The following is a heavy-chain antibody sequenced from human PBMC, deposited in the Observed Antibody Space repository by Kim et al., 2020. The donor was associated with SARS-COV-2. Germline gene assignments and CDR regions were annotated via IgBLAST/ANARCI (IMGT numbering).Heavy chain of an antibody. Sequence: GGSLRLSCAASGFTFSDYYMSWVRQTPGAGLEWLSFISTQSSFPNYADSVKGRFTISRDNSKNSLYLHMTGLRPGDTATYYCAGGSSNAYWYFLLWGPGTLLTVSS. D-gene: IGHD2-8*01. CDR1: GFTFSDYY. CDR3: AGGSSNAYWYFLL. J-gene: IGHJ2*01. CDR2: ISTQSSFP. V-gene: IGHV3-11*06.